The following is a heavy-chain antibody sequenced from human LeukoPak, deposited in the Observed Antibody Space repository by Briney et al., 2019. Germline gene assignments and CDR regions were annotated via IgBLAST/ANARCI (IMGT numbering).Heavy chain of an antibody. Sequence: GGSLRLSCAASGFTFSSAWMSWVRQAPGKGLEWVANIKQDGSEKYYVDSVKGRFTISRDNTKNSLYLQMNSPRVEDTAVYYCAKVAKYYYGSETYYFFEHWGQGTPVTASS. V-gene: IGHV3-7*01. D-gene: IGHD3-10*01. CDR2: IKQDGSEK. J-gene: IGHJ4*02. CDR3: AKVAKYYYGSETYYFFEH. CDR1: GFTFSSAW.